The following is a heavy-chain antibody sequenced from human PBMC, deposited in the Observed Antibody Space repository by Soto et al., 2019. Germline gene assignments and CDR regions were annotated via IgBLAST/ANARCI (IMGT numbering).Heavy chain of an antibody. CDR2: IYRTGST. D-gene: IGHD1-7*01. V-gene: IGHV4-4*02. CDR3: ASRDPGTSVDY. Sequence: AETLTLTCAVSGGSFTKNNLWTWVQPPPEEGLECIREIYRTGSTNYNPSVKSRVTISLDKSENQFSLKVTSLTAADTAVYYCASRDPGTSVDYWGQGTLVTVSS. J-gene: IGHJ4*02. CDR1: GGSFTKNNL.